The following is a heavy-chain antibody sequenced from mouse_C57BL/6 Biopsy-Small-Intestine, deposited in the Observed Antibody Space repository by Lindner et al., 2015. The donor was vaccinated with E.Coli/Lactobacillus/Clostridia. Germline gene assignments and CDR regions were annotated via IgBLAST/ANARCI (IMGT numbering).Heavy chain of an antibody. CDR2: ISAHNGNT. V-gene: IGHV1-7*01. Sequence: SVKVSCKASGYPFGSLGISWVRQAPGQGLEWMGWISAHNGNTHFAQKFQGRVTLSTDTSTGTAYMEMRGLSADDTGIYYCARVAIPFYFDHWGQGTPVTVSS. J-gene: IGHJ2*01. CDR1: GYPFGSLG. CDR3: ARVAIPFYFDH.